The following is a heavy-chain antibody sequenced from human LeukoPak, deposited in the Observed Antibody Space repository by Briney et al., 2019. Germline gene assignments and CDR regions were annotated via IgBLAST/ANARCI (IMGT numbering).Heavy chain of an antibody. Sequence: ASVKVSCKASGYTFTGYGISWVRQAPGQGLEWMGWISAYNGDINYAQKLQGRVTMTTDTSTSTAYMELRSLRSDDTAVYYCARGGRGTVTTWIFDYWGQGTLVTVSS. CDR3: ARGGRGTVTTWIFDY. D-gene: IGHD4-17*01. CDR2: ISAYNGDI. CDR1: GYTFTGYG. V-gene: IGHV1-18*01. J-gene: IGHJ4*02.